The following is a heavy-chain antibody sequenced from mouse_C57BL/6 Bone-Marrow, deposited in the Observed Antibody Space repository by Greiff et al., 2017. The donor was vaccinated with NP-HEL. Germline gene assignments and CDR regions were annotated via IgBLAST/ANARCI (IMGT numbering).Heavy chain of an antibody. Sequence: QVQLQQPGAELVKPGASVKLSCKASGYTFTSYWMQWVKQRPGQGLEWIGEIDPSDSYTNYHQKFKGKATLTVDTSSSTAYMQLRSLTSEDSAVYYCARVVRGPANYWYFEVWGTGTTVTVSS. CDR1: GYTFTSYW. CDR3: ARVVRGPANYWYFEV. J-gene: IGHJ1*03. CDR2: IDPSDSYT. D-gene: IGHD1-1*02. V-gene: IGHV1-50*01.